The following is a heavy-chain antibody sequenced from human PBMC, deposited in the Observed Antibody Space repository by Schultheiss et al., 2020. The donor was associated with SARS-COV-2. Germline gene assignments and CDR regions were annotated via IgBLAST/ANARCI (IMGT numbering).Heavy chain of an antibody. CDR3: AGYCPSTSCYPNNWFDP. D-gene: IGHD2-2*01. CDR1: GGSISSYY. Sequence: SQTLSLTCTVSGGSISSYYWGWIRQPPGKGLEWIGEINHSGSTNYNPSLKSRVTISLDKSKNQFSLNLSSVTAADTAVYYCAGYCPSTSCYPNNWFDPWGQGTLVTVSS. V-gene: IGHV4-34*01. CDR2: INHSGST. J-gene: IGHJ5*02.